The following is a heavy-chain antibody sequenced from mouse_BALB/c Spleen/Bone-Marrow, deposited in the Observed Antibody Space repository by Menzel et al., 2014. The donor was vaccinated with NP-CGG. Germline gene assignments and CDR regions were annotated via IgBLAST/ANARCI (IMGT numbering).Heavy chain of an antibody. CDR3: ARHHRYAYYFDY. J-gene: IGHJ2*01. V-gene: IGHV1S130*01. CDR2: IHPNSANT. D-gene: IGHD2-14*01. CDR1: GYAFTSSW. Sequence: QVQLQQSGSVLVRPGASVKLSCKTSGYAFTSSWMHWAKQRPGQGLEWIGEIHPNSANTNYNEKFKGKATLTVDTSSSPAYVDLSSLTSEDSVAYYCARHHRYAYYFDYWGQGTTLTVSS.